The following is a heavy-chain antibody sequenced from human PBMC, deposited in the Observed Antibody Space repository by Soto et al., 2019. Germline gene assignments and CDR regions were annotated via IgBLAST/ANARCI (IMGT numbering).Heavy chain of an antibody. J-gene: IGHJ6*02. CDR2: IYHSGST. Sequence: PSETLSLTFAVSGCSISSSNWWSWVRQPPGKGLEWIGEIYHSGSTNYNPSLKRRVTISVDKSKNQFSLKLSSVTAADTAVYYCAKVSGSSCDGMDVWGQGTTVSVSS. D-gene: IGHD3-10*01. CDR3: AKVSGSSCDGMDV. CDR1: GCSISSSNW. V-gene: IGHV4-4*02.